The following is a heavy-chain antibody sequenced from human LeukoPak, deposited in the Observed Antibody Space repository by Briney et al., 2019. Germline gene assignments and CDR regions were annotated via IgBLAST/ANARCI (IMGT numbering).Heavy chain of an antibody. J-gene: IGHJ4*02. Sequence: GSLRLSCAASGFTFSSYSMNWIRQPPGKGLEWIGEISHSGSTYYNPSLESRVTLSVDTSKSQFSLRLNSVTAADTAVYYCARGGLDTRRGGYFDYWGQGILVTVSS. V-gene: IGHV4-34*01. CDR3: ARGGLDTRRGGYFDY. CDR1: GFTFSSYS. CDR2: ISHSGST. D-gene: IGHD5-18*01.